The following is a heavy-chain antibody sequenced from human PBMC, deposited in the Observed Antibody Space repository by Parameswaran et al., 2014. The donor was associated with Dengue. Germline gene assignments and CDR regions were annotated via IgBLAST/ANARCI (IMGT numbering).Heavy chain of an antibody. CDR2: RSYDGRNK. V-gene: IGHV3-30*04. Sequence: VRQDARERGLEWVALRSYDGRNKYFADSVKGRFTLSRDSSKNTVYLQMNSLRGDDTAVYYCARGSYLRDPLYVMDVWGQGTAVTVSS. CDR3: ARGSYLRDPLYVMDV. J-gene: IGHJ6*02. D-gene: IGHD3-10*01.